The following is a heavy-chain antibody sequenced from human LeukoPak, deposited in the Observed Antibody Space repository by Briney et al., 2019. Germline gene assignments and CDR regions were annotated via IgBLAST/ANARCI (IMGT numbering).Heavy chain of an antibody. J-gene: IGHJ4*02. CDR3: ARLRPRTNYDFSSGYYAFDY. CDR2: VYSGAY. V-gene: IGHV4-4*09. CDR1: GASITNYF. Sequence: PSETLSLTCTVSGASITNYFWGWIRQPPGKGLQWIGYVYSGAYYYNPSHVSRLTVSVDTAKNQFSLGLRSVTAADTTVYYCARLRPRTNYDFSSGYYAFDYWGQGTLVTVSS. D-gene: IGHD3-3*01.